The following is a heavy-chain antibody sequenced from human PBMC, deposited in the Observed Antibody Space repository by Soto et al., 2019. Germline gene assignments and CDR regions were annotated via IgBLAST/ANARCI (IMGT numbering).Heavy chain of an antibody. J-gene: IGHJ4*02. V-gene: IGHV3-23*01. Sequence: LSGGSLRLSCAASGFTFSSYSMSWVRQAPGKGLEWVSAISGSGGSTYYADSVKGRFTISRDNSKNTLYLQMNSLRAEDTAVYYCPKEPPYYGSGSYYSYWGQGTLVPVSS. CDR1: GFTFSSYS. D-gene: IGHD3-10*01. CDR3: PKEPPYYGSGSYYSY. CDR2: ISGSGGST.